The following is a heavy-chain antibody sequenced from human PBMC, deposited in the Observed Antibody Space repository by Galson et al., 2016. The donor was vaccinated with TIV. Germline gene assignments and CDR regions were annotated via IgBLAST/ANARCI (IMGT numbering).Heavy chain of an antibody. J-gene: IGHJ4*02. CDR3: ARGAPSVFGVIMTLDY. CDR1: GDSVSSTSAA. CDR2: TYYRSTWYN. Sequence: CAISGDSVSSTSAAWNWIRQSPSRGLEGLGRTYYRSTWYNDYAASLKRRITINPDTSKNQFSLQLTSVTPEDAAVYYCARGAPSVFGVIMTLDYWGQGTLVTVSS. V-gene: IGHV6-1*01. D-gene: IGHD3-3*01.